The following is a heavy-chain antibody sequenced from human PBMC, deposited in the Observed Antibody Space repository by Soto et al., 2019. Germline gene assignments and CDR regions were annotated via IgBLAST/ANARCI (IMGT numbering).Heavy chain of an antibody. CDR2: IIPIFGTA. Sequence: ASVKVSCKASGGTFSSYAISWVRQAPGQGLEWMGGIIPIFGTANYAQKFQGRVTITADESTSTAYMELSSLRSEDTAVYYCARDRDSHYGLYYYYGMDVWGHGTTVTVSS. J-gene: IGHJ6*02. D-gene: IGHD4-17*01. CDR3: ARDRDSHYGLYYYYGMDV. CDR1: GGTFSSYA. V-gene: IGHV1-69*13.